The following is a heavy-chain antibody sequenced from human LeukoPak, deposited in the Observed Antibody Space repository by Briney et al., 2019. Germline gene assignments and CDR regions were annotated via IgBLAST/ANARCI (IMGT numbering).Heavy chain of an antibody. CDR3: AKDPVDATPIDY. CDR1: GFTFSDYW. CDR2: INPDGSDT. V-gene: IGHV3-74*01. Sequence: GGSLRLSCAASGFTFSDYWMHWVRQVPGKGLVWVSYINPDGSDTNYADSVKGRFTISRDNAKNRLYLQMSGLSAEDTAVYYCAKDPVDATPIDYWGQGTLVTVSS. J-gene: IGHJ4*02. D-gene: IGHD2-15*01.